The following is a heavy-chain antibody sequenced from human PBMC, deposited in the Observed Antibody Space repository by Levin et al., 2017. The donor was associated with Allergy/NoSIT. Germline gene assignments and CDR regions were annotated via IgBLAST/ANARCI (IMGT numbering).Heavy chain of an antibody. CDR2: ISSGRSTI. D-gene: IGHD2-2*01. V-gene: IGHV3-48*01. J-gene: IGHJ6*02. CDR1: GFTFSSYS. Sequence: PGGSLRLSCAASGFTFSSYSMNWVRQAPGKGLEWVSYISSGRSTIYYADSVKGRFTISRDNAKNSLYLQMNSLRAEDTATYYCARVASRRNYYYNDVDVWGQGTTVTVSS. CDR3: ARVASRRNYYYNDVDV.